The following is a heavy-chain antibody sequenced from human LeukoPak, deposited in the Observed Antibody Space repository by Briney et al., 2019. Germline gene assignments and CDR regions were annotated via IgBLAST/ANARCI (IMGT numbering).Heavy chain of an antibody. J-gene: IGHJ4*02. CDR3: TTCGYSYGSDY. CDR2: IKSKTDGGTT. V-gene: IGHV3-15*01. Sequence: GGSLRLSCAASGFTFSNAWMSWVRQAPGKGLEWVGRIKSKTDGGTTDYAAPVKGRFTISRDDSKNTLYLQMNILKTEATAVYYCTTCGYSYGSDYWGQGTLVTVSS. D-gene: IGHD5-18*01. CDR1: GFTFSNAW.